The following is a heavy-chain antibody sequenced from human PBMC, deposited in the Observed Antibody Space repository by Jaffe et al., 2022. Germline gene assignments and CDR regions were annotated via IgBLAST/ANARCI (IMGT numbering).Heavy chain of an antibody. CDR1: GGSISSYY. J-gene: IGHJ5*02. V-gene: IGHV4-59*01. D-gene: IGHD4-17*01. Sequence: QVQLQESGPGLVKPSETLSLTCTVSGGSISSYYWSWIRQPPGKGLEWIGYIYYSGSTNYNPSLKSRVTISVDTSKNQFSLKLSSVTAADTAVYYCARKFYGDGRYNWFDPWGQGTLVTVSS. CDR3: ARKFYGDGRYNWFDP. CDR2: IYYSGST.